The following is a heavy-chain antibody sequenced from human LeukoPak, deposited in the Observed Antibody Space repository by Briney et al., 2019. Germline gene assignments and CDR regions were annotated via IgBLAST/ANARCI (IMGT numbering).Heavy chain of an antibody. D-gene: IGHD1-14*01. CDR1: GGSISSGGYY. CDR2: IYYSGST. V-gene: IGHV4-31*03. CDR3: ARQGNTTSLFDC. Sequence: TSETLSLTCTVSGGSISSGGYYWSWIRQHPGKGLEWIGYIYYSGSTYYNPSLKSRVTISVDTSKNQFSLKLSSVTAADTAVYYCARQGNTTSLFDCWGQGTLVTVSS. J-gene: IGHJ4*02.